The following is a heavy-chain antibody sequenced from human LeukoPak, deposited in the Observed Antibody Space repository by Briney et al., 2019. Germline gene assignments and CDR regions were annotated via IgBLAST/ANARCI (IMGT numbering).Heavy chain of an antibody. CDR1: GFTFSRYG. Sequence: GGSLRLSCAASGFTFSRYGMLWVRQPPGRGLEWVAFIRYDGSNKHYADSVKGRFTISRDNSKHTLFLQMNSVRAEDTALYYCARYGNAVDYWGQGTLVTISS. D-gene: IGHD2-15*01. J-gene: IGHJ4*02. CDR2: IRYDGSNK. CDR3: ARYGNAVDY. V-gene: IGHV3-30*02.